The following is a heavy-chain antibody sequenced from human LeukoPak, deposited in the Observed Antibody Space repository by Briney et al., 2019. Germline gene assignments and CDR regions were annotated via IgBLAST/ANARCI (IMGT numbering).Heavy chain of an antibody. CDR1: GFTFSSYA. CDR3: ARGGPGSFDY. V-gene: IGHV3-30-3*01. J-gene: IGHJ4*02. Sequence: GRSLRLSCAASGFTFSSYATHWVRQAPGKGLEWVAVISYDGSNKYYADSVKGRFTISRDNSKNTLYLQMNSLRAEDTAVYYCARGGPGSFDYWGQGTLVTVSS. D-gene: IGHD3-10*01. CDR2: ISYDGSNK.